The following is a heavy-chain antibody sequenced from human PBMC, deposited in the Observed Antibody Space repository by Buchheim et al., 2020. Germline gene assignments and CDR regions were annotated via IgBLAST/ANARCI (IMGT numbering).Heavy chain of an antibody. CDR2: IYSGGST. CDR1: GFTVSSNY. D-gene: IGHD3-22*01. Sequence: EVQLVESGGGLVQPGGSLRLSCAASGFTVSSNYMSWVRQAPGKGLEWVSVIYSGGSTYYADSVKGRFTISRDNSKKKRNLQMNSLRAEDTAVYYCAREEDYYDSSGQPLWGQGTL. CDR3: AREEDYYDSSGQPL. J-gene: IGHJ4*02. V-gene: IGHV3-66*01.